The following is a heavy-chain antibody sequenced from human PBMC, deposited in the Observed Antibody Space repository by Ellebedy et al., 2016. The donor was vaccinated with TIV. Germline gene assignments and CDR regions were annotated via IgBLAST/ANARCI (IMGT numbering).Heavy chain of an antibody. D-gene: IGHD1-7*01. V-gene: IGHV4-39*07. CDR3: ARDIRTSDRRDFDY. CDR1: GGSISSNDYY. CDR2: MHYSGST. Sequence: MPSETLSLTCTVSGGSISSNDYYWGWVRQPPGKGLDWIGSMHYSGSTYYNPSLKGRVTISVDTSNNQFSLRLSSVTAADTAAYYCARDIRTSDRRDFDYWGQGSLVTVSS. J-gene: IGHJ4*02.